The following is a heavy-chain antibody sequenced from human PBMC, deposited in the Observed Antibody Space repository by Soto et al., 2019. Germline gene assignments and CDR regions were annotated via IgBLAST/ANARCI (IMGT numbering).Heavy chain of an antibody. V-gene: IGHV4-31*03. CDR2: IYYSGST. CDR1: GGSISSGGYY. Sequence: QVQLQESGPGLVKPSQTLSLTCTVSGGSISSGGYYWSWIRQHPGKGLEWIGYIYYSGSTYYNPCLKSRVTISVETSKNQFSLKLSSVTAADTAVYYCARAYRVAFRRGDYAHFDYWGQGTLVTVSS. J-gene: IGHJ4*02. D-gene: IGHD4-17*01. CDR3: ARAYRVAFRRGDYAHFDY.